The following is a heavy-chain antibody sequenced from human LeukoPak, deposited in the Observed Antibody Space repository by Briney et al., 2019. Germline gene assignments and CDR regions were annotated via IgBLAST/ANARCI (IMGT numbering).Heavy chain of an antibody. CDR2: IYHRGST. CDR1: GYSISNGYY. D-gene: IGHD3-22*01. V-gene: IGHV4-38-2*02. J-gene: IGHJ4*02. Sequence: SETLSLTCTVSGYSISNGYYWGWIRQPPGKGLEWVGSIYHRGSTYYNPSLKSRVTISMDTSKNQFSLKLSSVTAADTAVYYCARVGTMIIVISVDSWGQGTLVTVSS. CDR3: ARVGTMIIVISVDS.